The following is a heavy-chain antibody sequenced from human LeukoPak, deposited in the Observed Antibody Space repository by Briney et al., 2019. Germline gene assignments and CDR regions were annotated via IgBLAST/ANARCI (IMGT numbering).Heavy chain of an antibody. J-gene: IGHJ5*01. Sequence: ASVKVSCKASGYTFTGYYMHWVRQAPGQGLEWMGWINPNSGGTNFAAKFQGRVTLTRDTSISTAYMEVSRLTSDDTAVYYCARGPAYSSGWSHWFDPWGQGTLVTVSS. D-gene: IGHD6-19*01. V-gene: IGHV1-2*02. CDR2: INPNSGGT. CDR1: GYTFTGYY. CDR3: ARGPAYSSGWSHWFDP.